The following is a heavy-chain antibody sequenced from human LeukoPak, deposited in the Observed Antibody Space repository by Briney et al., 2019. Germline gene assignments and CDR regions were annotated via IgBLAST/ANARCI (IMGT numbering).Heavy chain of an antibody. Sequence: PGGSLRLSCAASGFTFSSYGMHWVRQAPGKGLEWVSSITSSRIYIYYADSVKGRFTISRDNAKNSLYLQMNSLRAEDTAVYYCAKDRLRYCTGGNCYSPFDYWGQGTLVTVSS. D-gene: IGHD2-15*01. CDR1: GFTFSSYG. CDR2: ITSSRIYI. J-gene: IGHJ4*01. CDR3: AKDRLRYCTGGNCYSPFDY. V-gene: IGHV3-21*04.